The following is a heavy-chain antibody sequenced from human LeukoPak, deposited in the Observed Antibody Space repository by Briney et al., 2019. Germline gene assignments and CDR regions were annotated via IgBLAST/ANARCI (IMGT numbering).Heavy chain of an antibody. D-gene: IGHD3-22*01. V-gene: IGHV4-34*01. J-gene: IGHJ4*02. CDR1: GGSFSGYY. Sequence: SETLSLTCAVYGGSFSGYYLSWIRQPPGKGLEWIGEINHSGSTNYNPSLKSRVTISVDTSKNQFSLKLSSVTAADTAVYYCAREGGGYFEWGQGTLVTVSS. CDR3: AREGGGYFE. CDR2: INHSGST.